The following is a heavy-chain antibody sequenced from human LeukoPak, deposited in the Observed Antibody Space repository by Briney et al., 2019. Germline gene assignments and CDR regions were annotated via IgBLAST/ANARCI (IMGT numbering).Heavy chain of an antibody. V-gene: IGHV3-30*02. D-gene: IGHD3-22*01. CDR3: ASYDSSGYYYGPFDY. CDR2: IRYDGSNK. CDR1: GFTFSSYG. Sequence: PGGSLRLSCAASGFTFSSYGMHWVRQAPGKGLEWVAFIRYDGSNKYYADSVKGRFTISRDNSKNTLYLQMNSLRAEDTAVYYCASYDSSGYYYGPFDYWGQGTLVTVSS. J-gene: IGHJ4*02.